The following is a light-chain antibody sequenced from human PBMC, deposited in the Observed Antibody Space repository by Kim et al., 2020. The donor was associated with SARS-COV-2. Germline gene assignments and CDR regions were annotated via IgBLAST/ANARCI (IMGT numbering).Light chain of an antibody. Sequence: NFTLTQPHSVSESPGKTVTISCTRSGGSIDDNYVQWYQQRPGGVPTTVIYEDDQRPSGVSDRFSGSIDNSSNSASLTISGLKTENEADYYCQSYNRSSVVFGGGTQLTVL. V-gene: IGLV6-57*04. CDR2: EDD. J-gene: IGLJ2*01. CDR1: GGSIDDNY. CDR3: QSYNRSSVV.